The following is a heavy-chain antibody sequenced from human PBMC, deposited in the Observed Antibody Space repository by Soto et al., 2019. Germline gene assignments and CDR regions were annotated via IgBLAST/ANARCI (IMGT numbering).Heavy chain of an antibody. CDR2: IYPGDSDT. D-gene: IGHD3-22*01. V-gene: IGHV5-51*01. CDR3: ARRYYDLYGMDV. Sequence: PGESLKISCKGSGYSVTSYWIGWVRQMPGKGLEWLGVIYPGDSDTRYSPSFQGQVTISADKSISTAYLQWSSLKASDTATYFCARRYYDLYGMDVWGQGTTVTVSS. J-gene: IGHJ6*02. CDR1: GYSVTSYW.